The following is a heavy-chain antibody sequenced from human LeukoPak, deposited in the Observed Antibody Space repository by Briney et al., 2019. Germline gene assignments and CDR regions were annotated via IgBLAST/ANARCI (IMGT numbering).Heavy chain of an antibody. Sequence: GGSLRLSCAASGFTFSNYAMTWVRQAPGKGLDWVSAISGSGGTTYHADPVKGRFTISRDNSKNTLHLQMNSLRAEDTALYYCAKGLINDWSALDSWGQGTLVTVSS. CDR3: AKGLINDWSALDS. J-gene: IGHJ4*02. CDR2: ISGSGGTT. D-gene: IGHD3-9*01. V-gene: IGHV3-23*01. CDR1: GFTFSNYA.